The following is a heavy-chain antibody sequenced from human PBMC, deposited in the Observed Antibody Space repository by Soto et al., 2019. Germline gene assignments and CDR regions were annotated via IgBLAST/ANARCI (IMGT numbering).Heavy chain of an antibody. Sequence: EVQLVESGGGLVQPGGSLRLSCAASGFTMSDHYMDWVRQAPGKGLEWVARSRSKPKSYTTEYAASVRGRFTISRDESKNSLFLQMNSLETEDTAVYYCARGLNSFDNWGQGTLVTVSS. CDR3: ARGLNSFDN. J-gene: IGHJ4*02. D-gene: IGHD1-26*01. V-gene: IGHV3-72*01. CDR2: SRSKPKSYTT. CDR1: GFTMSDHY.